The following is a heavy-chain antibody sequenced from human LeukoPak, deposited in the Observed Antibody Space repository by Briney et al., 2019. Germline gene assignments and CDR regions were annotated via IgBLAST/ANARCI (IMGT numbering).Heavy chain of an antibody. CDR2: IRSKTNSYAT. D-gene: IGHD1-26*01. Sequence: QPGGSLKLSCEASGFTFSGSAMHWVRQASGKGLEWVGRIRSKTNSYATAYAASVKGRFTISRDDSKNTAYLQMSSLKTEDTPVYYCTSPTRSGSYEPNAFDIWGQGTMVTGSS. V-gene: IGHV3-73*01. CDR1: GFTFSGSA. CDR3: TSPTRSGSYEPNAFDI. J-gene: IGHJ3*02.